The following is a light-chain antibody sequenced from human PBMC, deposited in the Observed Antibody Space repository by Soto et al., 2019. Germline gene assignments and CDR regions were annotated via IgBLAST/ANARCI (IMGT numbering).Light chain of an antibody. Sequence: QSVLTQPASASGSPGQSITISCTGTSSDVGGYDYVSWYQQHPGKAPKLIIYEVSNRPSGVSNRFSGSKSGNTASLTISGLQAEDEADYYCSSYTSSSNFVFGRGTKLTVL. CDR2: EVS. V-gene: IGLV2-14*01. J-gene: IGLJ3*02. CDR1: SSDVGGYDY. CDR3: SSYTSSSNFV.